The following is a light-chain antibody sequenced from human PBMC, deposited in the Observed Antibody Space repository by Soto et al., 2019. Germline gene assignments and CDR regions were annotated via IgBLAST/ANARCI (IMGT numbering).Light chain of an antibody. CDR2: GAS. V-gene: IGKV3-20*01. CDR3: RQYGRSLEFA. Sequence: EIVLTQSPGTLSLSPGERATLSCRASQSVSSNFLAWYQEKPGQAPRLLIYGASSRATGIPDRFSGSGSGTDFTLTISRLEPEDFAVYYCRQYGRSLEFAFGGATKVDIK. CDR1: QSVSSNF. J-gene: IGKJ4*01.